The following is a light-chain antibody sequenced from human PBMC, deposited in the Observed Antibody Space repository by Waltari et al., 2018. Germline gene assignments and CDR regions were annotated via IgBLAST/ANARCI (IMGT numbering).Light chain of an antibody. CDR2: GAS. Sequence: EIVLTQSPGTLSLSPGERATLSCRASQRVSSIYLAWYQQKPGQTPRLLSYGASSRATGIPDRFSGSGSGTDFTLTISRLEPEDSAVYYCQQYVSSPLTFGGGTKVEIK. CDR1: QRVSSIY. V-gene: IGKV3-20*01. J-gene: IGKJ4*01. CDR3: QQYVSSPLT.